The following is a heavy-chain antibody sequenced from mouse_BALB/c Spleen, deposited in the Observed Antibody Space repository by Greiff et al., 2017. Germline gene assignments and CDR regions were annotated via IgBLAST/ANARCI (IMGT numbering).Heavy chain of an antibody. CDR1: GFTFSSYA. CDR3: ARRGIYYYGSSYVPYWYFDV. Sequence: EVQVVESGGGLVKPGGSLQLSCAASGFTFSSYAISWVRQTPEKRLEWVATISSGGSYTYYPDSVKGRFTISRDNAKNTRYQQMSSLRSEDTAMYYCARRGIYYYGSSYVPYWYFDVWGAGTTVTVSS. J-gene: IGHJ1*01. CDR2: ISSGGSYT. D-gene: IGHD1-1*01. V-gene: IGHV5-9-3*01.